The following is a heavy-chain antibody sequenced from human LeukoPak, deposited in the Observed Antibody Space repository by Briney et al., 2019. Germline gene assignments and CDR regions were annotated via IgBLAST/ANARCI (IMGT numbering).Heavy chain of an antibody. CDR1: GFTFSNYA. CDR3: ARDPGGQGGYELGGCDY. J-gene: IGHJ4*02. Sequence: PGGSLRLSCAASGFTFSNYAMNWVRQAPGKGLEGVAVISYDGSNKYYADSVKGRFTISRDNSKNTLYLQMNSLRAEDTAVFYCARDPGGQGGYELGGCDYWGQGTLVTVSS. D-gene: IGHD5-12*01. CDR2: ISYDGSNK. V-gene: IGHV3-30-3*01.